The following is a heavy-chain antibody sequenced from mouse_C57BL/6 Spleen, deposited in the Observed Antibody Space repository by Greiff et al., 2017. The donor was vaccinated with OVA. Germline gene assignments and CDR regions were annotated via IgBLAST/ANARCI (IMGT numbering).Heavy chain of an antibody. CDR1: GFTFSSYA. J-gene: IGHJ3*01. CDR3: ARDGAGPWFAY. Sequence: EVQGVESGGGLVKPGGSLKLSCAASGFTFSSYAMSWVRQTPEKRLEWVATISDGGSYTYYPDNVKGRFTISRDNAKNNLYLQMSHLKSEDTAMYYCARDGAGPWFAYWGQGTLVTVSA. V-gene: IGHV5-4*01. D-gene: IGHD3-3*01. CDR2: ISDGGSYT.